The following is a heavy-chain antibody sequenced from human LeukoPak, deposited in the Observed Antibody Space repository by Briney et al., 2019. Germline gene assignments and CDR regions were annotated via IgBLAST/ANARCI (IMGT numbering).Heavy chain of an antibody. D-gene: IGHD2-21*01. CDR1: GFTFSNYY. J-gene: IGHJ5*02. Sequence: PGGSLRLSCAASGFTFSNYYMDWVRQAPGKGLDWVGRIKNKANSYTTQYAASVKGRFTISRDDSQNSLYLQMDSLKTEDTAVYYCTILYGGAAYNWFDPWGQGTLVTVSS. V-gene: IGHV3-72*01. CDR3: TILYGGAAYNWFDP. CDR2: IKNKANSYTT.